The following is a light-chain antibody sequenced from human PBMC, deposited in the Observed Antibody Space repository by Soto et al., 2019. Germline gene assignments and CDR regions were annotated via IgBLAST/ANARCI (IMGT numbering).Light chain of an antibody. CDR1: RSDVDDYNY. V-gene: IGLV2-11*01. Sequence: QSALTQPRSVSGSPGQSVTISCTGTRSDVDDYNYVSWFQQHPGKAPKLMIYDVSERPSGVPDRFSGSKSGNTASLTISGLQAEDEADYYCCSYGGTFYVFGTGTKLTVL. J-gene: IGLJ1*01. CDR3: CSYGGTFYV. CDR2: DVS.